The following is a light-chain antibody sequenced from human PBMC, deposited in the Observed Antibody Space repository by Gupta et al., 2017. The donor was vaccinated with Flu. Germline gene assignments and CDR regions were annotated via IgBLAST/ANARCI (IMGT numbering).Light chain of an antibody. Sequence: EVVLTQSPGTLSLSSGERATLSCRASQTVISNNLAWYQHKPGQAPRLLIYGASNRATDIPDRFSGSGSGTDFTLTISGLQPEDFAVYSCHQYGASPTFGQGTRLEIK. CDR1: QTVISNN. CDR2: GAS. V-gene: IGKV3-20*01. J-gene: IGKJ2*01. CDR3: HQYGASPT.